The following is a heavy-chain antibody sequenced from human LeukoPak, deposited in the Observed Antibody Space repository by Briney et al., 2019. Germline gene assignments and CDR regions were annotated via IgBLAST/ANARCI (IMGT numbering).Heavy chain of an antibody. V-gene: IGHV4-59*01. CDR2: IYRGST. Sequence: KPSETLSLTCTGSDGAITAYYWGWIRQPPGKGLEWIGHIYRGSTNYNPSLKSRVTISVDTSKNQFSLKLSSVTAADTAVYYCARVRARYCSGGSCLYYYYMDAWGKGTTVTVSS. CDR1: DGAITAYY. D-gene: IGHD2-15*01. CDR3: ARVRARYCSGGSCLYYYYMDA. J-gene: IGHJ6*03.